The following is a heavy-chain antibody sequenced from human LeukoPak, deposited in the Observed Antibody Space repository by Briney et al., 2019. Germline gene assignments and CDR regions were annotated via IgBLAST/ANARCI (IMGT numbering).Heavy chain of an antibody. J-gene: IGHJ4*02. CDR1: GYTFTNYA. D-gene: IGHD6-19*01. CDR2: INTNTGNP. CDR3: AREGSSPGQDIDY. Sequence: GASVTVSYKASGYTFTNYAMNWVGQAPGQGGEGMGWINTNTGNPTYAQGFPGRVVFSLDTSVSTAYLQISSLKAEDTAVYYCAREGSSPGQDIDYWGQGTLVTVSS. V-gene: IGHV7-4-1*02.